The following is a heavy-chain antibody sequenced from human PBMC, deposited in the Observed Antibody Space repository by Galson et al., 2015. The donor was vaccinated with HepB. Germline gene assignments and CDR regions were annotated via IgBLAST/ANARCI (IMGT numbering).Heavy chain of an antibody. V-gene: IGHV3-33*01. CDR1: GFTFRDFG. D-gene: IGHD3-3*01. Sequence: SLRLSCAASGFTFRDFGMHWVRQAPGTGLEWLAVMWFDGSNEYYADSVRGRFTVSRDNSKNMFYLQMTALRAEDTAVYYCTRASDNRDGSPYYSSHWGQGTLVAVSS. CDR3: TRASDNRDGSPYYSSH. J-gene: IGHJ4*02. CDR2: MWFDGSNE.